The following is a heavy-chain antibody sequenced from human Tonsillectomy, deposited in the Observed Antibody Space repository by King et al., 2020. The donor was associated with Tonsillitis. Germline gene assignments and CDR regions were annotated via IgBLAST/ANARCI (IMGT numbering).Heavy chain of an antibody. CDR1: GGSISSGGYS. CDR2: IYPSGST. CDR3: ARVKDFDAHAFDH. Sequence: QLQLQESGSGLVKPSQTLSLTCAVSGGSISSGGYSWSWIRQPPGAGLEWIGHIYPSGSTHYNPSLKSRVTISLDASKNQFSLRLTSVTAADTAVYYCARVKDFDAHAFDHWGQGTLVTIS. J-gene: IGHJ4*02. V-gene: IGHV4-30-2*01. D-gene: IGHD2/OR15-2a*01.